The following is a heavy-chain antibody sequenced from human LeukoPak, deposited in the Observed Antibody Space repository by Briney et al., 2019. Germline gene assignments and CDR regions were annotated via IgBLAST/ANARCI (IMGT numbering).Heavy chain of an antibody. CDR1: GFTFSSYA. D-gene: IGHD1-26*01. CDR2: ISYDGSNK. CDR3: AKVMSPTWRGGTYTLDV. V-gene: IGHV3-30*07. J-gene: IGHJ6*02. Sequence: GRSLRLSCAASGFTFSSYAMHWVRQAPGKGLEWVAVISYDGSNKYYADSVKGRFTISRDNSKNTLHLQMNSLRAEDTAVYYCAKVMSPTWRGGTYTLDVWGQGTTVAVSS.